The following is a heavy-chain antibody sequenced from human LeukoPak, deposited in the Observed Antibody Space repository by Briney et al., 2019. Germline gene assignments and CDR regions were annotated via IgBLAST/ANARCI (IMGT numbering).Heavy chain of an antibody. D-gene: IGHD3-9*01. Sequence: GGSLRLSCAAPGFTFSSYAMSWVRQAPGKGLEWVSAISGSGGSTYYADSVKGRFTISRDNSKNTLYLQMNSLRAEDTAVYYCAKVDYDILTGYVDYWGQGTLVTVSS. V-gene: IGHV3-23*01. CDR2: ISGSGGST. J-gene: IGHJ4*02. CDR1: GFTFSSYA. CDR3: AKVDYDILTGYVDY.